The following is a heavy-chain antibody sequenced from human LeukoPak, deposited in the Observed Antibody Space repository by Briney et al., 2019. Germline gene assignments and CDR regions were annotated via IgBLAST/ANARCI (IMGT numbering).Heavy chain of an antibody. J-gene: IGHJ6*02. CDR1: GYTFTSYD. V-gene: IGHV1-8*01. CDR3: ARGGDYYGSGSEYYGMDV. Sequence: ASVKVSCKASGYTFTSYDIYWVRQAPGQGLEWMGWMNPNSGNTGYTQKFQGRVTMTRNTSISTAYMELTSLRSEDSAVYYCARGGDYYGSGSEYYGMDVWGQGTTVTVSS. D-gene: IGHD3-10*01. CDR2: MNPNSGNT.